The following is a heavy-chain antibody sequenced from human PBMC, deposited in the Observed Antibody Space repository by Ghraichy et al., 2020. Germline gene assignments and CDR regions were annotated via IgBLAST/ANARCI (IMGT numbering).Heavy chain of an antibody. V-gene: IGHV3-33*08. J-gene: IGHJ3*02. CDR3: AFDKWELLWAFDT. CDR1: GFTFSSYA. D-gene: IGHD1-26*01. CDR2: IWYDGSRK. Sequence: GGSLRLSCAASGFTFSSYAMHWVRQAPGKGLEWVSVIWYDGSRKYYADSVEGRFTISRDNSKNMLYLQMNNLRAEDTAVYYCAFDKWELLWAFDTWGQGTMVTVSS.